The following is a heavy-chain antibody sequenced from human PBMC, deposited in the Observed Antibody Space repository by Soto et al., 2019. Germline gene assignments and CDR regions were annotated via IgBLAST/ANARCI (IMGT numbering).Heavy chain of an antibody. V-gene: IGHV1-69*01. CDR3: ASTYGDYLLADLDY. Sequence: QVQLVQSGAEVKKPGSSVKVSCKASGGTFSSYAISWVRQAPGQGLEWMGGIIPIFGTANYPQKFQGRVTITADESTSTAYMELSSLRSEDTAMYYCASTYGDYLLADLDYWGQGTLVTVSS. CDR1: GGTFSSYA. D-gene: IGHD4-17*01. CDR2: IIPIFGTA. J-gene: IGHJ4*02.